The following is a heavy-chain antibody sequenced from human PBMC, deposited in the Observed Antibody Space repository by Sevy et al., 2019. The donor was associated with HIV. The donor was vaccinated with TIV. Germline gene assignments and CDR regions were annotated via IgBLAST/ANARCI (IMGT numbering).Heavy chain of an antibody. Sequence: ASVKVSCKVSGYRLTGLSMHWVRQAPGKGLERMASFDPEDGETFYAQKFQGRLTLTEDTSTDTAYMGLSSLRAEDTAVYYCATTKDYYEDSGDPFDYWGQGTLVTVSS. CDR2: FDPEDGET. D-gene: IGHD3-22*01. J-gene: IGHJ4*02. CDR1: GYRLTGLS. CDR3: ATTKDYYEDSGDPFDY. V-gene: IGHV1-24*01.